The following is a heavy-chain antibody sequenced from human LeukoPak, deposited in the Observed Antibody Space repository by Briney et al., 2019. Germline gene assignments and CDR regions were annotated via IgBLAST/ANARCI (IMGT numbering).Heavy chain of an antibody. Sequence: GGSLRLSCAASGFTVSSNYMSWVRQAPGKGLEWVSVIYSGGSTYYADSVKGRFTISRDNSKNTLYLQMNSLRAEDTAVYYCARGPVPYYYDSSLRALDYWGQGTLVTVSS. J-gene: IGHJ4*02. CDR1: GFTVSSNY. CDR3: ARGPVPYYYDSSLRALDY. V-gene: IGHV3-53*01. CDR2: IYSGGST. D-gene: IGHD3-22*01.